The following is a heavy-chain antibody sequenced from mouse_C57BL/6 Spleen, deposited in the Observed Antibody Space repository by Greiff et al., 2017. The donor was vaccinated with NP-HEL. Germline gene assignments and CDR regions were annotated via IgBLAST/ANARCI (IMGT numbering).Heavy chain of an antibody. CDR2: INPNYGTT. D-gene: IGHD1-1*01. J-gene: IGHJ2*01. V-gene: IGHV1-39*01. CDR1: GYSFTDYN. CDR3: AREFYGSSPYYFDY. Sequence: LEESGPELVKPGASVKISCKASGYSFTDYNMNWVKQSNGKSLEWIGVINPNYGTTSYNQKFKGKATLTVDQSSSTAYMQLNSLTSEDSAVYYCAREFYGSSPYYFDYWGQGTTLTVSS.